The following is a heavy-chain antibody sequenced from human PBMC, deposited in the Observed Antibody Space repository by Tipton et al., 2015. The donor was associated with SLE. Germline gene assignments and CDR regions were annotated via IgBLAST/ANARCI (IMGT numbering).Heavy chain of an antibody. Sequence: TLSLTCTVSGDSITSDDYSWSWIRQPPGKGPEWIGCIYRREAAYYSASLKSRVTISLDKSNNQFSLRLTAVTAADTAMYYCARGRTSWGVTPNWFDPWGQGTLVTVSS. D-gene: IGHD3-10*01. CDR3: ARGRTSWGVTPNWFDP. J-gene: IGHJ5*02. V-gene: IGHV4-30-2*05. CDR2: IYRREAA. CDR1: GDSITSDDYS.